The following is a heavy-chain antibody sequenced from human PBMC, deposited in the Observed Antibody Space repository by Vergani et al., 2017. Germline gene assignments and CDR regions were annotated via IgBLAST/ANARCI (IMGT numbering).Heavy chain of an antibody. V-gene: IGHV4-39*01. CDR1: GGSISSSSYY. Sequence: QVQLQESGPGLVKPSGTLSLTCAVSGGSISSSSYYWGWIRQPPGKGLEWIGSIYYSGSTYYNPSLKSRVTISVDTSKNQFSLKLSSVTAADTAVYYCARLAVTSYYYGMDVWGQGTTVTVSS. CDR3: ARLAVTSYYYGMDV. CDR2: IYYSGST. J-gene: IGHJ6*02.